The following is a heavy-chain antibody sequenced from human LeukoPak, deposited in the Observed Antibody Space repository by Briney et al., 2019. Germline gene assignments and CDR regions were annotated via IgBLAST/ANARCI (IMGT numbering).Heavy chain of an antibody. CDR2: ISSSSSYI. J-gene: IGHJ4*02. CDR3: ARYDLVGSGSYNY. CDR1: GGSISSYY. Sequence: ETLSLTCTVSGGSISSYYWSWIRQPPGKGLEWVSSISSSSSYIYYADSVKGRFTISRDNAKNSLYLQMNSLRAEDTAVYYCARYDLVGSGSYNYWGQGTLVTVSS. D-gene: IGHD3-10*01. V-gene: IGHV3-21*01.